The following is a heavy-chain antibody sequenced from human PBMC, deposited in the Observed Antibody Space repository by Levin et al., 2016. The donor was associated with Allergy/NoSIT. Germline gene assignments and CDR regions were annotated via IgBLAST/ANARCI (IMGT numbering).Heavy chain of an antibody. CDR1: GFTFDDYA. V-gene: IGHV3-9*01. Sequence: GGSLRLSCAASGFTFDDYAMHWVRQAPGKGLEWVSGISWNSGSIGYADSVKGRFTISRDNAKNSLYLQMNSLRAEDTALYYCAKDISCTNGVCYLGLSSHAFDIWGQGTMVTVSS. D-gene: IGHD2-8*01. CDR2: ISWNSGSI. CDR3: AKDISCTNGVCYLGLSSHAFDI. J-gene: IGHJ3*02.